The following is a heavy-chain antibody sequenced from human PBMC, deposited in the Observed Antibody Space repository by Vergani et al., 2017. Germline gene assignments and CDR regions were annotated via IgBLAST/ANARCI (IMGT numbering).Heavy chain of an antibody. V-gene: IGHV1-69*08. D-gene: IGHD1-1*01. J-gene: IGHJ5*02. CDR3: AGDKSATITNERTYNWFDP. CDR2: SIPILGIA. CDR1: GGTFSSYT. Sequence: QVQLVQSGAEVKKPGSSVKVSCKASGGTFSSYTISWVRQAPGQGLDWIGRSIPILGIANYAQKFPGRVTITADQTTITASMELSSLRSADTAVYYCAGDKSATITNERTYNWFDPWGQGTLVTVSS.